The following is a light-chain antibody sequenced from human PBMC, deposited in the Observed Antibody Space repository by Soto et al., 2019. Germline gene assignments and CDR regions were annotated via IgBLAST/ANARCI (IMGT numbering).Light chain of an antibody. CDR3: QQYGGAPRT. CDR1: PSVTTSS. V-gene: IGKV3-20*01. J-gene: IGKJ4*02. Sequence: ESVLTQSPGTLALSPGESATLFXRVSPSVTTSSLAWYQREPGXPPRLXXFSXSNREAGVPDRLGGSGSATDFTLTISRLDPEYFAVYYCQQYGGAPRTFGGGTKVDIK. CDR2: SXS.